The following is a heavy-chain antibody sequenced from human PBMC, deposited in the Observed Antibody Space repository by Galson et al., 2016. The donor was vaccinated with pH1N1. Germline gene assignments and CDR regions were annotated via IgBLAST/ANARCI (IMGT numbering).Heavy chain of an antibody. CDR2: ITSSSSTI. J-gene: IGHJ5*01. V-gene: IGHV3-48*03. D-gene: IGHD3-3*01. CDR3: ARVINSFWSGSNWLDS. Sequence: SLRLSCAASGFTFSSYEMNWVRQAPGKGLEWLASITSSSSTIYYADSVRGRFIIFRDNNENSLFLEMNSLRVEDTAIYYCARVINSFWSGSNWLDSWGQGTLVTVSS. CDR1: GFTFSSYE.